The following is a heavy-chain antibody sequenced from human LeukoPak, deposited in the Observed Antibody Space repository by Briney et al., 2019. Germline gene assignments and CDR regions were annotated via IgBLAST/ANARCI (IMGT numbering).Heavy chain of an antibody. J-gene: IGHJ4*02. D-gene: IGHD2-15*01. CDR2: INTNTGNP. CDR1: GYTFTNYP. CDR3: ARDTYCTGGRCYSRVGY. Sequence: RPSVNVSCKASGYTFTNYPMNWVRQAPGQGLKWMGWINTNTGNPTYAQGFTERFVFSWDTSVTTAYLQINSLKPEDTAVYFCARDTYCTGGRCYSRVGYWGQGTVVTVSS. V-gene: IGHV7-4-1*02.